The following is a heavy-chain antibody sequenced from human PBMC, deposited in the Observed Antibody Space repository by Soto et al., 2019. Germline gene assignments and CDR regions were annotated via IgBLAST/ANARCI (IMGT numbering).Heavy chain of an antibody. Sequence: EVQLLESGGRLIQPGGSLRLSCAASGFNFSSYAMSWIRQAPGKGPEWVAGITTSGDRSGYADSVKARFTVSRDNSQNTMYLQLNSLRGDDTAFYYCARGLEAGYDFAYWGQGTLVTVSS. CDR1: GFNFSSYA. D-gene: IGHD3-16*01. J-gene: IGHJ4*02. CDR2: ITTSGDRS. CDR3: ARGLEAGYDFAY. V-gene: IGHV3-23*01.